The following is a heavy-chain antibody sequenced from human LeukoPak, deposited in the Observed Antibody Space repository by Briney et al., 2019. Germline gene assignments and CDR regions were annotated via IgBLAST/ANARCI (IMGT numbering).Heavy chain of an antibody. CDR3: AKGKGSSSDSSGYCDAFDI. V-gene: IGHV3-23*01. CDR1: GFTFSSYA. Sequence: GGSLRLSCAASGFTFSSYAMSWVRQAPGKGLEWVSAISGSGGSTYYADSVKGRFTISRDNSKNTLYPQMNSLRAEDTAVYYCAKGKGSSSDSSGYCDAFDIWGQGTMVTVSS. D-gene: IGHD3-22*01. CDR2: ISGSGGST. J-gene: IGHJ3*02.